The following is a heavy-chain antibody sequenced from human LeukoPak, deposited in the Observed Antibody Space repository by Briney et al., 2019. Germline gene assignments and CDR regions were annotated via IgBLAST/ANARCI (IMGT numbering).Heavy chain of an antibody. CDR3: ATDNPSLTGRLYPAFDI. J-gene: IGHJ3*02. D-gene: IGHD1-20*01. CDR2: FDPEDGET. Sequence: ASVKVSCKVSGYTLTELSMHWVRQAPGKGLEWMGGFDPEDGETIYAQKFQGRVTMTEDTSTDTAYMELSSLRSEDTAVYYCATDNPSLTGRLYPAFDIWGQGTMVTVSS. CDR1: GYTLTELS. V-gene: IGHV1-24*01.